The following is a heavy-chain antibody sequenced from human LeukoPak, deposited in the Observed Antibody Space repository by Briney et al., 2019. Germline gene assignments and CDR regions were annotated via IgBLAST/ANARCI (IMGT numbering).Heavy chain of an antibody. CDR3: ARGRTYYYGSGTYSPVCYFDY. CDR1: GGSISSSSYY. CDR2: IYCSGST. D-gene: IGHD3-10*01. V-gene: IGHV4-39*07. J-gene: IGHJ4*02. Sequence: SETLSLTCTVSGGSISSSSYYWGWIRQPPGKGLEWIGSIYCSGSTYYNPSLKSRVTISVDTSKNQFSLKLSSVTAADTAVYYCARGRTYYYGSGTYSPVCYFDYWGQGTLVTVSS.